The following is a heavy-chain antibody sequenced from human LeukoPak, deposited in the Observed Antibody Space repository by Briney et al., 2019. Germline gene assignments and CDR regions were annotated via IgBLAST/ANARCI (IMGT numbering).Heavy chain of an antibody. D-gene: IGHD3-16*02. V-gene: IGHV3-21*04. CDR2: ISSSSSYI. J-gene: IGHJ5*02. Sequence: GGSLRLSCAASGFTFSSYSMNWVRQAPGKGLEWVSSISSSSSYIYYADSVKGRFTISRDNSKNTLYLEMKSPRADDTAVYYCAKVELSASGGELDPWGQGTLVIVSS. CDR1: GFTFSSYS. CDR3: AKVELSASGGELDP.